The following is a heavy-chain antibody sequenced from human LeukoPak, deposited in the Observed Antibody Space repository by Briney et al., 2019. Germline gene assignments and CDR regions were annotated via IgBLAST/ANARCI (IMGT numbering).Heavy chain of an antibody. V-gene: IGHV3-21*01. CDR1: GFIFSNAW. D-gene: IGHD6-19*01. J-gene: IGHJ4*02. CDR2: ISSSSSYI. CDR3: ARGTGYSSFRGDY. Sequence: PGGSLRLSCAASGFIFSNAWMNWVRQAPGKGLEWVSSISSSSSYIYYADSVKGRFTISRDNAKNSLYLQMNSLRAEDTAVYYCARGTGYSSFRGDYWGQGTLVTVSS.